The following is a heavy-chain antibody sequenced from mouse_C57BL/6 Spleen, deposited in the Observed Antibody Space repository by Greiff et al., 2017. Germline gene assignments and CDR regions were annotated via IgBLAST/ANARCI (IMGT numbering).Heavy chain of an antibody. CDR3: GITKVVATEDY. V-gene: IGHV1-42*01. J-gene: IGHJ2*01. CDR2: INPSTGGT. Sequence: VHVKQSGPELVKPGASVKISCKASGYSFTGYYMNWVKQSPEKSLEWIGEINPSTGGTTYNQKFKAKATLTVDKSSSTAYMQLKSLTSEDSAVXYCGITKVVATEDYWGQGTTLTVSS. D-gene: IGHD1-3*01. CDR1: GYSFTGYY.